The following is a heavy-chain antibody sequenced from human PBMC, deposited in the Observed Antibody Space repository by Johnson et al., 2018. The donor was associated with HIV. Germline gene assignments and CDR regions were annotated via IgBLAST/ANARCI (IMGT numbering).Heavy chain of an antibody. CDR3: ARDRYSSSSLDAFDV. CDR2: INSNGGST. Sequence: VQLVESGGSSVQPGGSLRLSCAASGFSFSSYSMHWVRQAPGKGLESVSGINSNGGSTFSANSVKGRFTISRDNSKNTLYLQMGSLRPEDMAVYYCARDRYSSSSLDAFDVWGQGTMVTVSS. V-gene: IGHV3-64*01. D-gene: IGHD6-6*01. J-gene: IGHJ3*01. CDR1: GFSFSSYS.